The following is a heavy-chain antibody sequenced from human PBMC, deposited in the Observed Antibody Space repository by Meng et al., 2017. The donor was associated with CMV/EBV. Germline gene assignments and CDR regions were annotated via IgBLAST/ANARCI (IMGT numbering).Heavy chain of an antibody. J-gene: IGHJ1*01. Sequence: YGGSFSGYYGSWIRQPPGKGLEWIGEINHSGSTNYNPSLKSRVTISVDTSKNQFSLKLSSVTAADTAVYYCARKGRSSWYLLAEYFQHWGQGTLVTVSS. CDR2: INHSGST. CDR1: GGSFSGYY. CDR3: ARKGRSSWYLLAEYFQH. V-gene: IGHV4-34*01. D-gene: IGHD6-13*01.